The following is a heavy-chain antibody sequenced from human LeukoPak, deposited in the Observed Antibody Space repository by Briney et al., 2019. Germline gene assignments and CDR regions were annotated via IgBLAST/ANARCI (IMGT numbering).Heavy chain of an antibody. CDR1: TFTFSDYS. D-gene: IGHD3-10*01. CDR3: AREHSSHYYGSGMNWFDP. J-gene: IGHJ5*02. CDR2: IRQDGTEK. Sequence: GGSLRLACAASTFTFSDYSMTWFRQAPGKGLQWVANIRQDGTEKTYVDSVKGRFTVSRDNAKNSLYLQMNSLRVEDTAVYYCAREHSSHYYGSGMNWFDPWGQGTLVTVSS. V-gene: IGHV3-7*03.